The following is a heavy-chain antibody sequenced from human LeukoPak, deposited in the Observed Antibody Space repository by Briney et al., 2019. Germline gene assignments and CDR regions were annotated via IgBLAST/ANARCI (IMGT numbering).Heavy chain of an antibody. V-gene: IGHV3-23*01. D-gene: IGHD3-22*01. CDR2: ISGSGGST. J-gene: IGHJ4*02. Sequence: GGSLRLSCAASAFTFSNYAMTWVRQAPGKGLEWVSTISGSGGSTYYADSVKGRFTISRDNSKNTLYLQMNSLRAEDTAVYYCAKGFYDSSGYVLDYWGQGTLVTVSS. CDR1: AFTFSNYA. CDR3: AKGFYDSSGYVLDY.